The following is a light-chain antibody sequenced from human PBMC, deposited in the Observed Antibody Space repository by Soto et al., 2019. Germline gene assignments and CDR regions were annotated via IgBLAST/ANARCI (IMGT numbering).Light chain of an antibody. Sequence: DIQMTQSPSSLSASVGDRVTITCRASQSISSYLNCYQQKPGKAPKLLIYAASSLQSGVPSRFSGSGSGTDFTLTISSLQPEDFATYYCRQSYSTPPYTFGQGTKLEIK. CDR2: AAS. CDR3: RQSYSTPPYT. CDR1: QSISSY. J-gene: IGKJ2*01. V-gene: IGKV1-39*01.